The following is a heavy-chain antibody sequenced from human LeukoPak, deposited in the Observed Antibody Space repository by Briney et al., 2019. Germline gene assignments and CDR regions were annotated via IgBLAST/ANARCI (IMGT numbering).Heavy chain of an antibody. Sequence: GGSLRLSCAASGFSVSDYSISWIRQSPGKGLEWISYVTSGSGSTNYADSVKGRFTISRDNAKISVALQLDGLRADDTAVYFCTRERRGSYYAFESWGQGTLVTVSS. CDR3: TRERRGSYYAFES. CDR1: GFSVSDYS. J-gene: IGHJ4*02. V-gene: IGHV3-11*05. CDR2: VTSGSGST. D-gene: IGHD3-16*01.